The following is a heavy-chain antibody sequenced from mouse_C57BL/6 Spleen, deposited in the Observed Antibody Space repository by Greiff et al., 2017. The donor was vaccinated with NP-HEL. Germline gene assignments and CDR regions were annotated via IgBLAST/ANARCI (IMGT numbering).Heavy chain of an antibody. V-gene: IGHV1-64*01. J-gene: IGHJ2*01. CDR2: IHPNSGST. CDR1: GYTFTSYW. Sequence: QVQLQQPGAELVKPGASVTLSCKASGYTFTSYWMHWVKQRPGQGLEWIGMIHPNSGSTNYNEKFKSKATLTVDKSSSTAYMQLSSLTSEDSAVYYCARGGDYIWGDYWGQGTTLTVSS. D-gene: IGHD1-3*01. CDR3: ARGGDYIWGDY.